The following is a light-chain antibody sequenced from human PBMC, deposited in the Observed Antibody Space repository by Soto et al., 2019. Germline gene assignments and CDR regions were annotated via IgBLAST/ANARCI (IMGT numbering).Light chain of an antibody. CDR3: HQYHSAPPA. J-gene: IGKJ1*01. Sequence: DIVMTQSPDALAVSLGDTATINCKSSQSVFASHNNKNFLAWYQQRPGQPPKLLIYWASTREVGVPDRFSGSGSGTDFTLTIRGLQAEDVSVYYCHQYHSAPPAFGQGTKVEIK. CDR1: QSVFASHNNKNF. CDR2: WAS. V-gene: IGKV4-1*01.